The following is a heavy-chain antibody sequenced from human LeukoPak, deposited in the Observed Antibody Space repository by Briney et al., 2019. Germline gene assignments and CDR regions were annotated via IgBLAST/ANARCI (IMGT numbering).Heavy chain of an antibody. D-gene: IGHD3-3*01. Sequence: PGGSLRLSCAASGFTFSSYWMSWVRQAPGKGLEWVANIKQDGSEKYYVDSVKGRFTISRDNAKNSLYLQMNSLRAEDTAVYYCAREYGRTIFGVAGYNWFDPWGQGTLVTVSS. CDR2: IKQDGSEK. CDR1: GFTFSSYW. CDR3: AREYGRTIFGVAGYNWFDP. J-gene: IGHJ5*02. V-gene: IGHV3-7*01.